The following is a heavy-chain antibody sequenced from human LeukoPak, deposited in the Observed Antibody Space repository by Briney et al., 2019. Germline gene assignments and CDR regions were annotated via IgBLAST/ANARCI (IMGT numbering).Heavy chain of an antibody. J-gene: IGHJ4*02. CDR1: GFTFSSYG. V-gene: IGHV3-30*18. CDR3: AKEGAVAGIGY. Sequence: PGRSLRLSCAASGFTFSSYGMHWVRQAPDKGLEWVAVISYDGSNKYYADSVKGRFTISRDNSKNTLYLQMNSLRAEDTAVYYCAKEGAVAGIGYWGQGTLVTVSS. CDR2: ISYDGSNK. D-gene: IGHD6-19*01.